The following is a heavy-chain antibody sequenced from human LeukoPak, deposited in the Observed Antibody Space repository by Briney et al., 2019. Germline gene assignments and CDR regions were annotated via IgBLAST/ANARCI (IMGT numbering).Heavy chain of an antibody. J-gene: IGHJ4*02. CDR2: INWNGGST. CDR1: GFTFDDFG. V-gene: IGHV3-20*04. D-gene: IGHD2-2*01. Sequence: GGSLRLSCAASGFTFDDFGMRWFRQAPGKGLEWVSGINWNGGSTGYADSVKGRFTISRDNAKNSLYLQMNSLRAEDTALYYCARDLLWPRYYFDYWGQGTLVTVSS. CDR3: ARDLLWPRYYFDY.